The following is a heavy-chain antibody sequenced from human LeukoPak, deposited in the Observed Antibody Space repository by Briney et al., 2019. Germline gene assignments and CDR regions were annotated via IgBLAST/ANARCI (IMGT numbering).Heavy chain of an antibody. CDR1: GFTSSSYD. D-gene: IGHD3-10*01. Sequence: PGGSLRLSCAGSGFTSSSYDMHWVRQAAGKGLEWVAAIGTAGVTYYPGSVRGRFSISRENAKNSFFLQMTILRAGDTAVYYCARGGYFGSGPMDVWGQGTTVTVSS. CDR3: ARGGYFGSGPMDV. V-gene: IGHV3-13*01. J-gene: IGHJ6*02. CDR2: IGTAGVT.